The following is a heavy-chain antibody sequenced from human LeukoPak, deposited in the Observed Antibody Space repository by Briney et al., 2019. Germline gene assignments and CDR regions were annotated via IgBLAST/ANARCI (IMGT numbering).Heavy chain of an antibody. D-gene: IGHD3-10*02. Sequence: GGSLRLSCAASGFTFSSYGMHWVRQAPGKGLEWVAFIRYDGSKKYYTDSVKGRFTISRDNSKNTLYLQMNSLSAEDTAFYYCAKEELRRITMWGYMDVWGKGTTVTIFS. V-gene: IGHV3-30*02. CDR3: AKEELRRITMWGYMDV. CDR2: IRYDGSKK. CDR1: GFTFSSYG. J-gene: IGHJ6*03.